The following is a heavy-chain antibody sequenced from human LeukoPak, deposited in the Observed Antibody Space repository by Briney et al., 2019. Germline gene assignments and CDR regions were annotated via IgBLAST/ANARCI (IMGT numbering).Heavy chain of an antibody. V-gene: IGHV1-18*01. D-gene: IGHD2-15*01. J-gene: IGHJ4*02. CDR3: ARDLVVVPRYGDY. CDR2: ISAYNGNT. Sequence: ASVTVSCKASGYTFTSYGISGVRQAPGQGLEGMGWISAYNGNTNYAQKLQGRVTMTTDTSTSTAYMELRSLRSDDTAVYYCARDLVVVPRYGDYWGQGTLVTVSS. CDR1: GYTFTSYG.